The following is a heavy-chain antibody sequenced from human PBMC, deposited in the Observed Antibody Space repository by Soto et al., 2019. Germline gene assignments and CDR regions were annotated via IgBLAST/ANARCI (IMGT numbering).Heavy chain of an antibody. Sequence: LSLTCTVSGASMSNDYWSWIRQPPGRGLEWIGCVHKTGSTNYNPSLKSRITISVDTYKNQFSLKLSSVTAAVTVVHYCARQAPGIAATVVDWLDPWGQGSLVTVS. V-gene: IGHV4-59*08. CDR1: GASMSNDY. CDR3: ARQAPGIAATVVDWLDP. J-gene: IGHJ5*02. CDR2: VHKTGST. D-gene: IGHD6-25*01.